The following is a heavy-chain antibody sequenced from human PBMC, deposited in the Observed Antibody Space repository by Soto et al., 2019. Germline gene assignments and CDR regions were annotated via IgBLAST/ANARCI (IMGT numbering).Heavy chain of an antibody. D-gene: IGHD3-22*01. Sequence: GASVKVSCKASGYIFTDYAMQWVRQAPGQRHEWMRWINAANNNTKYSQKFQGRVTITTDTSASTAYMELNSLRAEDTAVYYCARVRDSSGPAHYYGMDVWGQGTTVTVSS. CDR1: GYIFTDYA. CDR3: ARVRDSSGPAHYYGMDV. J-gene: IGHJ6*02. V-gene: IGHV1-3*01. CDR2: INAANNNT.